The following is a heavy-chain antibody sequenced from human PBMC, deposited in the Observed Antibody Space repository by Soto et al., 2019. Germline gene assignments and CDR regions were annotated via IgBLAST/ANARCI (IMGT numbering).Heavy chain of an antibody. CDR1: GFTVSSNY. J-gene: IGHJ6*02. D-gene: IGHD6-6*01. CDR3: AKPYSSSPPYGMDV. Sequence: EVQLVESGGGLIQPGGSLRLSCAASGFTVSSNYMSWVRQAPGKGLEWVSVIYSGGSTYYADSVKGRFTISRDNSKNTLYLQMNSLRAEDTAVYYCAKPYSSSPPYGMDVWGQGTTVTVSS. V-gene: IGHV3-53*01. CDR2: IYSGGST.